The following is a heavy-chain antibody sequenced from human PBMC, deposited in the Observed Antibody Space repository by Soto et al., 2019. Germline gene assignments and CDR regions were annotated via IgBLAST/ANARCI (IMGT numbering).Heavy chain of an antibody. Sequence: SETLSLTCAVYGGSFSGYYWTWIRQPPGTGLEWIGEINHSGSTNYNPSLKSRVTISVDTSKNQFSLKLTSVTAADTAVYYCARTSYSGTLDYWGQGTLVTVSS. D-gene: IGHD1-26*01. CDR2: INHSGST. J-gene: IGHJ4*02. CDR3: ARTSYSGTLDY. V-gene: IGHV4-34*01. CDR1: GGSFSGYY.